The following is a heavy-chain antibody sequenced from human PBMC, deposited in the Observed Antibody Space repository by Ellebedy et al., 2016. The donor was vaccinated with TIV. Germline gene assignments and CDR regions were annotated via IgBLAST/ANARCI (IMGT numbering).Heavy chain of an antibody. CDR3: AGPAAVGTKAFDY. V-gene: IGHV3-7*01. CDR1: GFTFSFYW. Sequence: GGSLRLSCAASGFTFSFYWMSWVRQAPGKGLEWVANINQDGSAGYYVDSVKGRFTISRDNAKNSLYLQMKSLRAEDTAVYYCAGPAAVGTKAFDYWGQGTLVTVSS. CDR2: INQDGSAG. D-gene: IGHD6-13*01. J-gene: IGHJ4*02.